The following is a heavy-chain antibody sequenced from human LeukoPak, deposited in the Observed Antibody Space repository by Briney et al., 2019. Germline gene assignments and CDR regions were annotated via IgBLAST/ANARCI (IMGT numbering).Heavy chain of an antibody. CDR2: ISYDGSNK. D-gene: IGHD5-18*01. J-gene: IGHJ4*02. Sequence: PGGSLRLSCAASGFTFSSYAMHWVRQAPGKGLEWVAVISYDGSNKYYADSVKGRFTISRDNSKNTLYLQMNSLRAEDTAVYYCARDRVDTAMVNCFDYWGQGTLVTVSS. V-gene: IGHV3-30*04. CDR3: ARDRVDTAMVNCFDY. CDR1: GFTFSSYA.